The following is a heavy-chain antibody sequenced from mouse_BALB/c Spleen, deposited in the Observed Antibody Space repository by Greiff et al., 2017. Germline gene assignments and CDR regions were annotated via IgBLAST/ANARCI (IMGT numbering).Heavy chain of an antibody. Sequence: QVQLQQPGAELVRPGASVKLSCKASGYTFTSYWINWVKQRPGQGLEWIGNIYPSDSYTNYNQKFKDKATLTVDKSSSTAYMQLSSPTSEDSAVYYCTRKGSYEAMDYWGQGTSVTVSS. CDR1: GYTFTSYW. D-gene: IGHD1-1*02. CDR3: TRKGSYEAMDY. CDR2: IYPSDSYT. J-gene: IGHJ4*01. V-gene: IGHV1-69*02.